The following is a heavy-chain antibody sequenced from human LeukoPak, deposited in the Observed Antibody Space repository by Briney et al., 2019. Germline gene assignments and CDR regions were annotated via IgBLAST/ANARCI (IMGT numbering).Heavy chain of an antibody. J-gene: IGHJ4*02. CDR2: TYYRSKWYN. CDR3: ARDRGGSSWYYFDN. D-gene: IGHD6-13*01. V-gene: IGHV6-1*01. Sequence: SQTLSLNCAISGDSVSRDTAAWNWVRQSPSRGLEWLGRTYYRSKWYNDYAVSVKSRITINPDTSKNQFSLQLNSVTPEDTAVYYCARDRGGSSWYYFDNWGQGSLVTVSS. CDR1: GDSVSRDTAA.